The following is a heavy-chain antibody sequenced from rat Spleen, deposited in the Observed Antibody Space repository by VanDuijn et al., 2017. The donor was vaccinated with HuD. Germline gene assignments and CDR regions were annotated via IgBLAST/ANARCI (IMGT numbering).Heavy chain of an antibody. CDR1: GFTFSDYY. Sequence: EVQLVESDGGLVQPGRSLKLSCAASGFTFSDYYMAWVRQAPTKGLEWVASFSYDGGSTYYRDSVKGRFTISRDNAKNTLYLQMDSLRSEDTATYYCARETGYNSYFDYWGQGVMVTVSS. CDR3: ARETGYNSYFDY. D-gene: IGHD1-4*01. CDR2: FSYDGGST. V-gene: IGHV5-20*01. J-gene: IGHJ2*01.